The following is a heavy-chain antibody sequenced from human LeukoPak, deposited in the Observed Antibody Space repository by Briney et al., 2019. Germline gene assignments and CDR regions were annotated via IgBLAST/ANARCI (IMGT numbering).Heavy chain of an antibody. D-gene: IGHD7-27*01. CDR1: GYTFTSYG. J-gene: IGHJ4*02. V-gene: IGHV1-18*01. Sequence: ASVKVSCKASGYTFTSYGISWVRQAPGQGLEWMGWISAYNGNTNYAQKLQGRVTMTTDTSTSTAHMELRSLRPDDTAVYYCARDGGLLATGEVDYWGQGTLVTVSS. CDR3: ARDGGLLATGEVDY. CDR2: ISAYNGNT.